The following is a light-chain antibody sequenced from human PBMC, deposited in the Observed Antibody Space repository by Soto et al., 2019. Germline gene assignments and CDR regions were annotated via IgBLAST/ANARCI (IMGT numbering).Light chain of an antibody. CDR2: LGS. Sequence: DIVMTQSPLSLPVTPGEPASISCRSSQSLLHSSGRYYLDWYLQKPGQSPQLLIYLGSHRASGVTDRFSGSGSGTDFTLTISRVEAEDVGSYYCIQALQTPFTFGGGTRVEIK. J-gene: IGKJ4*01. CDR3: IQALQTPFT. V-gene: IGKV2-28*01. CDR1: QSLLHSSGRYY.